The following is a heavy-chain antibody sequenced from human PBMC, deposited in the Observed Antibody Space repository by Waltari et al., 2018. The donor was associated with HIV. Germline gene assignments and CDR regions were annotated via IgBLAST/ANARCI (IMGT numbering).Heavy chain of an antibody. J-gene: IGHJ5*02. D-gene: IGHD1-26*01. CDR2: IKQDGSEK. CDR3: AKYSGSYWGAHNWFDP. Sequence: EVPLVESGGGLVQPGGSLRLSCAASGFPLRISCISWLRQAPGKGLEWVANIKQDGSEKHYADSVRGRFTISRDNTKNSLYLQMNSLRAEDTAVYYCAKYSGSYWGAHNWFDPWGQGTLVTVSS. CDR1: GFPLRISC. V-gene: IGHV3-7*01.